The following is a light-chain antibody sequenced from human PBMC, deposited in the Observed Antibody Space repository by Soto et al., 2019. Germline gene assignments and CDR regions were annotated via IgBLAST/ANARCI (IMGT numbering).Light chain of an antibody. CDR3: QQYNFWPPLT. CDR1: QSVNSN. V-gene: IGKV3-15*01. CDR2: DAS. J-gene: IGKJ4*01. Sequence: EIVMTQSPATLSVSPGERATLSCRASQSVNSNLAWYRQKPGQAPRLLISDASTRATGVPARFSGSGSGTEFTLTISSLQSEDSRIYYCQQYNFWPPLTCGGGTKVEIK.